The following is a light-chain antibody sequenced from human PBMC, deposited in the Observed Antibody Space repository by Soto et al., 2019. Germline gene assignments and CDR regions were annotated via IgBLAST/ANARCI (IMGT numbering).Light chain of an antibody. V-gene: IGKV1-5*01. Sequence: DIQMTQSPSALSASVGDRVTITRRASQSISSWLAWYQQKPGKAPRLLIYAASYMERGVPSRFSGSGSGTEFTLTISDLEPEDLAPYYCQRYNNFWTFGPGTKVEIK. J-gene: IGKJ1*01. CDR3: QRYNNFWT. CDR2: AAS. CDR1: QSISSW.